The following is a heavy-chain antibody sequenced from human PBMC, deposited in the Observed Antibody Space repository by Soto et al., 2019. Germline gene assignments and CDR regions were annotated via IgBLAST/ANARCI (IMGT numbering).Heavy chain of an antibody. J-gene: IGHJ6*02. D-gene: IGHD2-15*01. Sequence: ASVKVSCKASGYTFTGYYMHWVRQAPGQGLEWMGWINPNSGGTNYAQKFQGRVTMTRDTSISTAYMELNRLRSDDAAVYYCARAPGXIVVVAATLDYYYGMDVWGQGTTVTVSS. V-gene: IGHV1-2*02. CDR2: INPNSGGT. CDR1: GYTFTGYY. CDR3: ARAPGXIVVVAATLDYYYGMDV.